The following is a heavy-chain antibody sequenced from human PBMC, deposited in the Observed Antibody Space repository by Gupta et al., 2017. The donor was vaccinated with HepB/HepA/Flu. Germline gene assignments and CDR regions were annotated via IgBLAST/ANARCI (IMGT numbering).Heavy chain of an antibody. CDR3: SAEECATTTCAKNFDY. CDR2: SNPKKGGT. V-gene: IGHV1-2*02. Sequence: QVQSVQSGAEVKMPGASVKVSCKPSDYTFTDHYIHWVRQAPGQGLQYMGWSNPKKGGTGSAPKFRGRIIMTRDTSISTAYMELNRLRSDDTAVYFCSAEECATTTCAKNFDYWGQGTVVSVSS. J-gene: IGHJ4*02. CDR1: DYTFTDHY. D-gene: IGHD2-2*01.